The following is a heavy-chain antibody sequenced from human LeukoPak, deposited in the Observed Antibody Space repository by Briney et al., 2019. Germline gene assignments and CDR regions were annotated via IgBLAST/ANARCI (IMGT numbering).Heavy chain of an antibody. CDR1: GGTFSSYA. D-gene: IGHD6-19*01. V-gene: IGHV1-69*13. J-gene: IGHJ6*02. Sequence: SVKVSCKASGGTFSSYAISWVRQAPGQGLEWMGGIIPIIGTANYAQKFQGRVTITADESTSTAYMELSRLRSDDTAVYYCARRAVAGTSYYYYYGMDVWGQGTTVTVSS. CDR2: IIPIIGTA. CDR3: ARRAVAGTSYYYYYGMDV.